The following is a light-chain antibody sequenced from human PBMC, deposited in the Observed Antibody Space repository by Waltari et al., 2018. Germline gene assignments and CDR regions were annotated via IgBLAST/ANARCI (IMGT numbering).Light chain of an antibody. Sequence: QSGLTPPALVLGSPGQSITLPRPGTRSYGGGFNHFSWYQQYPGKAPQLMIYEVSFRPSGISNRFSGSKSGNTATLTISGLQAEDEADYYCSSKTSASGVFGTGTTVTVL. CDR2: EVS. V-gene: IGLV2-14*01. CDR3: SSKTSASGV. J-gene: IGLJ1*01. CDR1: RSYGGGFNH.